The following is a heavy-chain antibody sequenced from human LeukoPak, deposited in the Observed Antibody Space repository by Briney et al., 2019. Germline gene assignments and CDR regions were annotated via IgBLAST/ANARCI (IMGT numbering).Heavy chain of an antibody. CDR2: ISVYNGNT. CDR3: ARDGPFYDILTGLYYFDY. D-gene: IGHD3-9*01. V-gene: IGHV1-18*01. J-gene: IGHJ4*02. Sequence: ASVKVSCKASGYTFTSYGISWVRQAPGQGLEWMGWISVYNGNTNYAQKLQGRVTMTTDTSTSTAYMELRSLRSDDTAVYYCARDGPFYDILTGLYYFDYWGQGTLVTVSS. CDR1: GYTFTSYG.